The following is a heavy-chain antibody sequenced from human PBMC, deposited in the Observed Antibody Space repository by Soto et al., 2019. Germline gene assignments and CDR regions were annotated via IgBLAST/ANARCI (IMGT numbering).Heavy chain of an antibody. Sequence: PGGSLRLSCAASGFTFSSYSMNWVRQAPGKGLEWVSYISSSSSTIYYADSVKGRFTISRDNAKNSLYLQMNSLRAEDTAVYYCARSGWFDAFDIWGQGTMVTVSS. CDR1: GFTFSSYS. V-gene: IGHV3-48*01. CDR2: ISSSSSTI. D-gene: IGHD6-19*01. J-gene: IGHJ3*02. CDR3: ARSGWFDAFDI.